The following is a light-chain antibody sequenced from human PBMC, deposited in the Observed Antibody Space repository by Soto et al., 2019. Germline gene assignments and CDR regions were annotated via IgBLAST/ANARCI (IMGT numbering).Light chain of an antibody. Sequence: EIVLTQSPDTLSMSPGERATLSCRASQSVSSNLAWYQQKPGQAPRLLISGASTRATGIPARFSGSGSGTEFTLTITSLQSEDFAIYYCQQYNIWPPSTFGQGTRVEIK. CDR1: QSVSSN. CDR2: GAS. CDR3: QQYNIWPPST. J-gene: IGKJ5*01. V-gene: IGKV3-15*01.